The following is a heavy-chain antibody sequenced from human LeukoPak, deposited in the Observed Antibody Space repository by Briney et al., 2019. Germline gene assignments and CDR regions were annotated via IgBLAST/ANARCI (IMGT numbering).Heavy chain of an antibody. CDR1: GGSISSYY. V-gene: IGHV4-59*08. D-gene: IGHD2-2*01. CDR3: ARPSIPSAAASALDI. J-gene: IGHJ3*02. Sequence: SETLSLTCTVSGGSISSYYWSWIRQPAGKGLEWIGYIYYTGSTNYNPSLKSRATMSVDTSKSQLSLKMTSVTAADTAVYYCARPSIPSAAASALDIWGQGTMVTVSS. CDR2: IYYTGST.